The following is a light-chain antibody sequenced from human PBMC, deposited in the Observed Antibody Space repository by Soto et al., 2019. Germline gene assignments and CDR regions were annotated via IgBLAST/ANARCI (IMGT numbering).Light chain of an antibody. V-gene: IGLV2-14*03. J-gene: IGLJ2*01. CDR2: DVT. CDR1: SSDVGAYNY. Sequence: QSALTQPASVSGSPGQSISISCTGTSSDVGAYNYVSWYQQHPGEAPKLMIYDVTNRPSGVSNRFSASKSANTASLTISGLQAEDEAHYYCSSYTTSRTVVFGGGTKLTVL. CDR3: SSYTTSRTVV.